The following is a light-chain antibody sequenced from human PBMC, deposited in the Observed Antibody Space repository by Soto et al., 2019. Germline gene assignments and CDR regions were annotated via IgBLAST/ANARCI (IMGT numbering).Light chain of an antibody. CDR1: SSNIGSNT. CDR2: SDN. CDR3: AAWDDSRNGPV. Sequence: QSVLTQPPSASGTPGQRVTISCSGGSSNIGSNTVNWYQQLPGTAPKLLIYSDNQRPSGVPDRFSGSKSGTSASLAISGLQSEDEADYYCAAWDDSRNGPVFGGGTKVTVL. V-gene: IGLV1-44*01. J-gene: IGLJ2*01.